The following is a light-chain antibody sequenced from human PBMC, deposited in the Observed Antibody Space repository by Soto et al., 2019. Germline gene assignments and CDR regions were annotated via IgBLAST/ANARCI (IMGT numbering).Light chain of an antibody. V-gene: IGKV3-11*01. CDR2: DAA. Sequence: EIVLTQSPATLSLSPGERATLSCRASQSVSSYLALYQQKPGQAPRLLIYDAANRATGIPARFSDSGSGTDFTLTIRSLEPEDFAVYYCQQRSNWPPYTFGQGTKLEIK. CDR1: QSVSSY. CDR3: QQRSNWPPYT. J-gene: IGKJ2*01.